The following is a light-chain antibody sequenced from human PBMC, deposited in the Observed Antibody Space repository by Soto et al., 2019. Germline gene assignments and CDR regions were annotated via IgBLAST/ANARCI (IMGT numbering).Light chain of an antibody. CDR3: QQYGSAGYT. J-gene: IGKJ2*01. CDR2: GAS. V-gene: IGKV3-20*01. CDR1: QRVSSRY. Sequence: EIVLTQSPGTLSLSPGERATLSCRASQRVSSRYLAWYQQKPGQAPRLLIYGASSSATGIPDRFSGSGSGTDFTLTISRLEPEDVAVYYCQQYGSAGYTFGQGTKLEIK.